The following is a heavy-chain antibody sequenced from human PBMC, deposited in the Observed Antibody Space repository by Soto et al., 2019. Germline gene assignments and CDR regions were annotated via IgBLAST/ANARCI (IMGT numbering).Heavy chain of an antibody. CDR1: GGSISSGDYY. V-gene: IGHV4-30-4*01. J-gene: IGHJ4*02. D-gene: IGHD2-15*01. Sequence: PSETLSLTCTVSGGSISSGDYYWSWIRQPPGKGLEWIGYIYYSGSTYYNPSLKSRVTISVDTSKNQFSLKLSSVTAADTAVYYCARSTPQIRWSPGDYWGQGTPVTVSS. CDR3: ARSTPQIRWSPGDY. CDR2: IYYSGST.